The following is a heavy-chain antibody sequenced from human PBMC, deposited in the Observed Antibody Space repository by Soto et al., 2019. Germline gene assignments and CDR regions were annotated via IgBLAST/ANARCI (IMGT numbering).Heavy chain of an antibody. CDR3: ARPGYSSYLFDY. J-gene: IGHJ4*02. CDR1: GGSFSGYY. V-gene: IGHV4-34*01. D-gene: IGHD6-13*01. CDR2: INHSGST. Sequence: SETLSLTCAVYGGSFSGYYWSWIRQPPGKGLEWIGEINHSGSTNYNPSLKSRVTISVDTSKNQFSLKLSSVTAADTAVYYCARPGYSSYLFDYWGQGTLVTVSS.